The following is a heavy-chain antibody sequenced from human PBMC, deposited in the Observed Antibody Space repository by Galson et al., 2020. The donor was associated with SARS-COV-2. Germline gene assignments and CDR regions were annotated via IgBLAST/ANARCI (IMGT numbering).Heavy chain of an antibody. CDR1: GGSFSGYY. D-gene: IGHD5-18*01. V-gene: IGHV4-34*01. CDR2: INHSGST. Sequence: SETLSLTCAVDGGSFSGYYWTWIRQPPGKGLEWIGEINHSGSTMHNPSLESRVTISVDTSKNQFSLKLSSVTAADTAVYYCARGKKEIQLSLRGVNFDCWGQGTLVTVSS. J-gene: IGHJ4*02. CDR3: ARGKKEIQLSLRGVNFDC.